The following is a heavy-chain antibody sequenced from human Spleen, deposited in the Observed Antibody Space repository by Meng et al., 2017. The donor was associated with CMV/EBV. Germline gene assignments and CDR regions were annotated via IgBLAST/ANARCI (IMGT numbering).Heavy chain of an antibody. CDR1: GFSFTTYT. D-gene: IGHD3-16*01. V-gene: IGHV3-21*01. J-gene: IGHJ6*02. Sequence: GESLKISCAASGFSFTTYTINWVRQAPGKGLEWLSSISGSSTYIYYADSMRGRFTISRDNAKSSLYLQMNGLRAEDTAVYFCARALGGYLYGMDVWGQGTTVTVSS. CDR2: ISGSSTYI. CDR3: ARALGGYLYGMDV.